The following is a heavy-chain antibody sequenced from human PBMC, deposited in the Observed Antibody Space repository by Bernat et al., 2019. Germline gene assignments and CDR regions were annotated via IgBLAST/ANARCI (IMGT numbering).Heavy chain of an antibody. CDR1: GFTFSSYG. V-gene: IGHV3-33*01. J-gene: IGHJ3*02. CDR2: IWYEGSNK. Sequence: QVQLVESGGGVVQPGRSLRLSCAASGFTFSSYGMHWVRQAPGKGLEWVAVIWYEGSNKYYADSVKGRFTISRDNSKNTLYLQMNSLRAEDTAVYYCARDGLTVVTPTIYSTGAFDIRGQGTMVTVSS. CDR3: ARDGLTVVTPTIYSTGAFDI. D-gene: IGHD4-23*01.